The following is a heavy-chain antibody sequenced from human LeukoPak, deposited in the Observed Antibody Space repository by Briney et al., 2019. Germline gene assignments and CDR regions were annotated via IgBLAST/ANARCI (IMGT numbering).Heavy chain of an antibody. J-gene: IGHJ4*02. V-gene: IGHV5-51*01. CDR2: IYPGDSDT. Sequence: GESLKIYCKGSGYSFTSYWIGWVRQMPGQGLEWMGIIYPGDSDTRYSPSFQGQVTISADKSISTAYLQWSSLKASDTAMYYCARHTYDSSGYVGYWGQGTLVTVSS. D-gene: IGHD3-22*01. CDR1: GYSFTSYW. CDR3: ARHTYDSSGYVGY.